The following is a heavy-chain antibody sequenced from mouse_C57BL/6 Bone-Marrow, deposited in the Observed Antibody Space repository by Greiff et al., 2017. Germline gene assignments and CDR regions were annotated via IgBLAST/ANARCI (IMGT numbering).Heavy chain of an antibody. CDR3: ARILRLPSYWYFDV. J-gene: IGHJ1*03. CDR1: GFSLTSYA. V-gene: IGHV2-9-1*01. CDR2: IWTGGGT. D-gene: IGHD3-2*02. Sequence: VQGVESGPGLVAPSQSLSITCTVSGFSLTSYAISWVRQPPGKGLELLGVIWTGGGTNYNSALKSRLSISKDNSKSQVFLKMNSLQTDDTARYYCARILRLPSYWYFDVWGTGTTVTVSS.